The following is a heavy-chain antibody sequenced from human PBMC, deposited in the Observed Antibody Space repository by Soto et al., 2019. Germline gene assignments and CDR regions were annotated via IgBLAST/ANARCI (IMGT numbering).Heavy chain of an antibody. CDR1: GFTFSSYA. J-gene: IGHJ6*02. V-gene: IGHV3-23*01. CDR2: SGGST. D-gene: IGHD6-6*01. Sequence: AGGSLRLSCAASGFTFSSYAMSWVRQAPGKGLEWVSASGGSTYYADSVKGRFTISRDNSKNTLYLQMNSLRAEDTAVYYCARGDSSSSGGYYYYNGRDVWGQGTTGTGSS. CDR3: ARGDSSSSGGYYYYNGRDV.